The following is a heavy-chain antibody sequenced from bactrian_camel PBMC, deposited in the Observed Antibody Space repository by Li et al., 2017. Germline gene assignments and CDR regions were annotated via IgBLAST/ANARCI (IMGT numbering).Heavy chain of an antibody. Sequence: HVQLVESGGGLVQPGGSLRLSCAASGFTFSNYYSSWVRQAPGKGLEWVSTISSDGSNTFYADSVKGRFTTSRDNTKNTVYLQMMSLKLEDTGLYYCTTSRYNYWGQGTQVTVS. CDR2: ISSDGSNT. CDR1: GFTFSNYY. CDR3: TTSRYNY. J-gene: IGHJ4*01. V-gene: IGHV3-2*01.